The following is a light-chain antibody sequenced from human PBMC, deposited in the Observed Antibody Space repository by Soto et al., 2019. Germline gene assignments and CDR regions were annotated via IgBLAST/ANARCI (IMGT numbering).Light chain of an antibody. CDR2: EVS. V-gene: IGLV2-18*02. CDR1: SSDVGSYNR. Sequence: QSVLTQPPSVSGSPGQSVAISCTGTSSDVGSYNRVSWYQQPPGTAPKVMIYEVSNRPSGVPDRFSGSKSGNTASLTISGLQAEDEAEYYCSSYTSSSTYVFGTGTKVTVL. CDR3: SSYTSSSTYV. J-gene: IGLJ1*01.